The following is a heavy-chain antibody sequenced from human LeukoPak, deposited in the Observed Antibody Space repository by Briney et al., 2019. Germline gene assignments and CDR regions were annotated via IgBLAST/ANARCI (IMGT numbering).Heavy chain of an antibody. CDR1: GFTFSSYA. J-gene: IGHJ4*02. V-gene: IGHV3-23*01. CDR3: ARETAMAPDY. CDR2: ISGSASIT. Sequence: GGSLRLSCAASGFTFSSYAMSWVRQAPGKGLEWVSGISGSASITHYADSVKGRFTISRDNSKTTLFLQMNSLRAEDTAVYYCARETAMAPDYWGQGTLVTVSS. D-gene: IGHD5-18*01.